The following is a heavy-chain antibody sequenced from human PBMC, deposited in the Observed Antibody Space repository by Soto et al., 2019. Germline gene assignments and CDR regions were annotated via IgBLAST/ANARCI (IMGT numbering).Heavy chain of an antibody. CDR3: AGAQPLQYSSSWYAAFLDPNYYYYMDV. V-gene: IGHV3-21*01. CDR2: ISSSSSYI. Sequence: GGSLRLSCAASGFTFSSYSMNWVRQAPGKGLEWVSSISSSSSYIYYADSVKGRFTISRDNAKNSLYLQMNSLRAEDTAVYYCAGAQPLQYSSSWYAAFLDPNYYYYMDVWGKGTTVTVSS. J-gene: IGHJ6*03. D-gene: IGHD6-13*01. CDR1: GFTFSSYS.